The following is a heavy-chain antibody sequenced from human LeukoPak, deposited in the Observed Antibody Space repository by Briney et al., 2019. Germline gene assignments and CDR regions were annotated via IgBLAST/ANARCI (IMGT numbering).Heavy chain of an antibody. CDR1: RFTFSSYW. J-gene: IGHJ4*02. D-gene: IGHD2-2*01. Sequence: GGSLRLSCEASRFTFSSYWMSWVRQAPGKELEWVANIKQDGNEKYYVDSVKGRFTISRDNAKNSLYLQMNSLRVEDTAVYYCARDYHGHFEYWGQGTLVTVSS. CDR2: IKQDGNEK. CDR3: ARDYHGHFEY. V-gene: IGHV3-7*05.